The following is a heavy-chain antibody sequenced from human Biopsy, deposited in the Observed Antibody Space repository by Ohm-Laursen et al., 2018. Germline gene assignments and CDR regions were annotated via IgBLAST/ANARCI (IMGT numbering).Heavy chain of an antibody. V-gene: IGHV4-4*07. CDR1: GASITSYY. Sequence: SQTLSLTCTVSGASITSYYWSWIRQPAGKGLEWIGHTYKGGNTNHNPSLKSRVSMSVDTSKNQLSLTLGSVTAADTAVYYCARDLPSSYYYAMDVWGKRTTVTVSS. CDR2: TYKGGNT. CDR3: ARDLPSSYYYAMDV. J-gene: IGHJ6*04.